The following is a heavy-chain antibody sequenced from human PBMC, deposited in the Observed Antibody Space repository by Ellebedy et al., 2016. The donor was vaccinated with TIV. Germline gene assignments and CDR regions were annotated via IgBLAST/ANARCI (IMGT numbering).Heavy chain of an antibody. Sequence: GESLKISCAASGFTFSTYAIHWVRQAPGKGLEWVASISYDGSNKNYADSVKGRFTISRDNSKNTLYLQMNSLRAEDTAVYYCARDENYVAEVIDYWGQGTLVTVSS. CDR1: GFTFSTYA. V-gene: IGHV3-30*04. D-gene: IGHD1-7*01. J-gene: IGHJ4*02. CDR2: ISYDGSNK. CDR3: ARDENYVAEVIDY.